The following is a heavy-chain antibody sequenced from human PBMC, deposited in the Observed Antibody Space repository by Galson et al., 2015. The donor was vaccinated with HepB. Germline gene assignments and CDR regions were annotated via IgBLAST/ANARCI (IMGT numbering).Heavy chain of an antibody. CDR3: AGGVSYGYFPNSDN. Sequence: SVKVSCKASGYTFTNYYIHWVRQAPGQGLECMGIVDPSGDRTTYAQQFQGRVTMASDTSMSTAYMELRSLRSDDTAVYYCAGGVSYGYFPNSDNWGQGTLVSVSS. D-gene: IGHD5-18*01. CDR1: GYTFTNYY. V-gene: IGHV1-46*01. CDR2: VDPSGDRT. J-gene: IGHJ4*02.